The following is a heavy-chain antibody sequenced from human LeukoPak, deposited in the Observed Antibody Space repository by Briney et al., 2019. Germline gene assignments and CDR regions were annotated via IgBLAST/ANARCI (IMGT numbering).Heavy chain of an antibody. CDR1: GYTFTSYY. V-gene: IGHV1-46*01. J-gene: IGHJ5*02. D-gene: IGHD4-17*01. CDR2: INPSGGST. CDR3: VRVNGDAGLDP. Sequence: GASVKVSCKASGYTFTSYYMHWVRQAPGQGLEWMGIINPSGGSTSYAQKFQGRVTMTRDTSISTAYMELSRLRSDDTAVYYCVRVNGDAGLDPWGQGTLVTVSS.